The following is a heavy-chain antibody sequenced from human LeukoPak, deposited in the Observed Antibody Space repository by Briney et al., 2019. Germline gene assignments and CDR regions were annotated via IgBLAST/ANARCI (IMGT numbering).Heavy chain of an antibody. V-gene: IGHV4-59*01. CDR2: IQSTGNS. J-gene: IGHJ4*02. CDR1: GDSISTYH. D-gene: IGHD5-18*01. Sequence: SETVSLTCSVSGDSISTYHWNWIREPPGKGLEWVGYIQSTGNSNYNPSLRSRVTMFVDTSKNQVALILSSVTAADTAVYYCARDKRHSYGRYFDHWGQGALVTVSS. CDR3: ARDKRHSYGRYFDH.